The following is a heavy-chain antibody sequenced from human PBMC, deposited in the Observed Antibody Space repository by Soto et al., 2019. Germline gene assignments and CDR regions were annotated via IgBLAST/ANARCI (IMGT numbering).Heavy chain of an antibody. D-gene: IGHD5-12*01. J-gene: IGHJ4*02. CDR1: GFTFSDYW. Sequence: GGSLRLSCAASGFTFSDYWMTWVRQAPGQGLEWVANINRDGDEENYVHSVKGRFTISRDNAMNSLSLHLSSLRADDTAVYYCARDLRGGYNSFDYWGQGALVTVSS. V-gene: IGHV3-7*03. CDR3: ARDLRGGYNSFDY. CDR2: INRDGDEE.